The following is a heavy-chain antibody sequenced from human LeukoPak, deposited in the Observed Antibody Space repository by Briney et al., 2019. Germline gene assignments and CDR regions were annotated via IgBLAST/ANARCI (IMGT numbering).Heavy chain of an antibody. D-gene: IGHD2-21*01. CDR2: IYDGGDT. J-gene: IGHJ6*02. Sequence: PGGSLRLSCAASGFTVSNYYMTWVRQAPGKGLEWVSIIYDGGDTDYADSVKGRFSISRDSSKNTLFLQMNSLRAEDTAVYYCARDHNWHISYNYYYGMDVWGQGTTVTVSS. CDR1: GFTVSNYY. CDR3: ARDHNWHISYNYYYGMDV. V-gene: IGHV3-66*01.